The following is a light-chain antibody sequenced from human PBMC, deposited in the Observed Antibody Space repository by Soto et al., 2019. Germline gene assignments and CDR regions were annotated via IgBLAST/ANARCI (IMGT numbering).Light chain of an antibody. CDR1: QTISGW. CDR3: QQYKSNPCT. Sequence: DIQMTQSPSTLSASVGDGVTITCRARQTISGWLAWYQQRPGKAPKLLISDASSLRSGDLSSFSGIGSGKEFTVTISRRQPHDLGSYYCQQYKSNPCTFGHGTTVEV. CDR2: DAS. V-gene: IGKV1-5*01. J-gene: IGKJ1*01.